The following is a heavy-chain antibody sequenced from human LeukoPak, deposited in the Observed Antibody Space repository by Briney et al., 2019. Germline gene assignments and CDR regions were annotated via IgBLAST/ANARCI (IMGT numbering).Heavy chain of an antibody. CDR3: ARDSRGSGWYWFDP. CDR2: IYYSGSN. V-gene: IGHV4-39*07. D-gene: IGHD6-19*01. J-gene: IGHJ5*02. CDR1: GGSISSGSYY. Sequence: PSETLSLTCTVSGGSISSGSYYWGWIRQPPGKGLEWIGSIYYSGSNYYNSSLKSRVTISVDTSKNQFSRKLSSVTAADTAVYYCARDSRGSGWYWFDPWSQGTLVTVSS.